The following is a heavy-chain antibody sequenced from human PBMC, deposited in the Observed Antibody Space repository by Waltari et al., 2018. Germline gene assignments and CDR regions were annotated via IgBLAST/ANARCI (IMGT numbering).Heavy chain of an antibody. D-gene: IGHD6-13*01. V-gene: IGHV1-24*01. CDR2: FDPEDGET. CDR1: GYTLTELS. CDR3: ATAAIAAAGTSRFYWFDP. J-gene: IGHJ5*02. Sequence: QVQLVQSGAEVKKPGASVKVSCKVSGYTLTELSMHWVRQAPGKGLEWMGGFDPEDGETIYEQKFQGRVTMTEDTSTDTAYMELSSLRSEDTAVYYCATAAIAAAGTSRFYWFDPWGQGTLVTVSS.